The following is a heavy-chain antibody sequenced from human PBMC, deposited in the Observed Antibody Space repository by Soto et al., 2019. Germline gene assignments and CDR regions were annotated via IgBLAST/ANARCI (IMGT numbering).Heavy chain of an antibody. Sequence: SETLSLTXTVSGGSISSSSYYWGWIRQPPGKGLEWIGSIYYSGSTYYNPSLKSRVTISVDTSKNQCSLKLSSVTAADTAVYYCARLSRSSWYRAYYYGMDVWGQGTTVTVSS. V-gene: IGHV4-39*01. D-gene: IGHD6-13*01. CDR3: ARLSRSSWYRAYYYGMDV. CDR2: IYYSGST. J-gene: IGHJ6*02. CDR1: GGSISSSSYY.